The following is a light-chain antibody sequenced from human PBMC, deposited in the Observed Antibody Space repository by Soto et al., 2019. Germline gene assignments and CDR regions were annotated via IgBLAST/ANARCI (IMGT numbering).Light chain of an antibody. J-gene: IGLJ2*01. V-gene: IGLV2-14*01. CDR1: RDDIGAYDY. CDR3: NSYTNSSAVV. Sequence: QSVLTQPASVSGSPGQSITISCAGTRDDIGAYDYVSWYQQHPGNAPKLLVYEVTNRPSGVSDRFSGSKSGNTASLTISGLQAEDEADYYCNSYTNSSAVVFGGGTKDTVL. CDR2: EVT.